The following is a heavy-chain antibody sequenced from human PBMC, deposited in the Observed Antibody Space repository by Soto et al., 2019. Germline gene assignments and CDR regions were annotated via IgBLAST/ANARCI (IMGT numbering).Heavy chain of an antibody. CDR2: IGRRSDI. D-gene: IGHD2-21*02. CDR1: GFSFSTYS. V-gene: IGHV3-21*01. J-gene: IGHJ6*02. Sequence: LRLSCEASGFSFSTYSMHWVRQAPGKGLEWVSSIGRRSDIYYADSVKGRFTISRDNAKNSVSLQMNSLRDEDTAVYYCAREETAWPLAYGLDVWGQGTTVTVAS. CDR3: AREETAWPLAYGLDV.